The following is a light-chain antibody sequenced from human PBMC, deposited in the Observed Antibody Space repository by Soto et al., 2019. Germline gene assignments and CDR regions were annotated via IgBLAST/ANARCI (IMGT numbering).Light chain of an antibody. CDR3: SSYTTSITHV. CDR2: DVS. V-gene: IGLV2-14*03. CDR1: SSDVGAFDY. J-gene: IGLJ1*01. Sequence: QSALTQPASVSGSPGQSITISCTGRSSDVGAFDYVCWHQQHPGKAPKLLIFDVSSRPSGVSSRFSASKSGNTASLTISGLQAEDEADYYCSSYTTSITHVFGTGTKLTVL.